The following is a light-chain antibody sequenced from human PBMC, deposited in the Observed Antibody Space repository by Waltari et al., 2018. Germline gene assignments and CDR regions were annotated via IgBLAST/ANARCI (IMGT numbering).Light chain of an antibody. CDR1: QSVGTW. CDR2: MAS. Sequence: DIQMTQSPSTLSASVGDRVTISCRASQSVGTWLAWYQQKPVKAPKLLIYMASTLESGVPSRFSGSGSGTEFTLTISSLQPDDFATYSCQQYSSFSTFGQGTKL. V-gene: IGKV1-5*03. J-gene: IGKJ2*01. CDR3: QQYSSFST.